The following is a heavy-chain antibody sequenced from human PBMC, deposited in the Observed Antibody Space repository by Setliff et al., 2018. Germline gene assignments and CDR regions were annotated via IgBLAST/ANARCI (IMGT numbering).Heavy chain of an antibody. CDR1: DDSFTSSRYY. CDR2: ISYSGTP. J-gene: IGHJ4*01. D-gene: IGHD2-15*01. V-gene: IGHV4-39*01. CDR3: VRPGGTTVVARHFDY. Sequence: ETLSLTCTVSDDSFTSSRYYWGWIRQAPGSGLEWIGSISYSGTPYYNATVESRVTISIDTSRNQFSLELRSVTVADTATYYCVRPGGTTVVARHFDYWGSGILVTVSS.